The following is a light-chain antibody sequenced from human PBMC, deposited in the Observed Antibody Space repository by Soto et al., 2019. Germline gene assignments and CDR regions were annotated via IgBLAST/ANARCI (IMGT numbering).Light chain of an antibody. CDR1: QSVNSN. Sequence: EIVMTQSPATLSVSPGERATLSCRASQSVNSNLAWYQQKPGQPLRLLIYGASTGATGIPARFSGSGSGTEFTLTISSLQSEDFAVYYCQQYNTWPSVGQGTKVEIK. V-gene: IGKV3D-15*01. J-gene: IGKJ1*01. CDR3: QQYNTWPS. CDR2: GAS.